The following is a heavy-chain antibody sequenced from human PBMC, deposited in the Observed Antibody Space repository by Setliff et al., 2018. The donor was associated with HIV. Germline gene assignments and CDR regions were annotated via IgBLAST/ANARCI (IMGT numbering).Heavy chain of an antibody. D-gene: IGHD6-6*01. J-gene: IGHJ4*03. Sequence: ASVKVSCKASGYIFSTSGISWVRQAPGQGLEWMGWINIKNGNTNYEQKLQGRVTMTTDTSTSTAYMELRSLRSDDTAVYYCARDAPGNTEAAPGYWGQGTLVTVSS. CDR2: INIKNGNT. CDR1: GYIFSTSG. CDR3: ARDAPGNTEAAPGY. V-gene: IGHV1-18*01.